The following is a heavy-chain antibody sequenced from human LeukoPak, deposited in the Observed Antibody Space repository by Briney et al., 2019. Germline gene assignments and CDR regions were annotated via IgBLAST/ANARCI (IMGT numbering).Heavy chain of an antibody. V-gene: IGHV4-39*07. J-gene: IGHJ4*02. Sequence: SETLSLTCTVSGGSISSYSWDWVRQPPGKGLQWIGTIYYSGSPYYNPSLKSRVTISVDTSKNQFSLKLSSVTAADTAVYYCARGTPTYYDWGQGTLVTVSS. CDR3: ARGTPTYYD. D-gene: IGHD3-10*01. CDR1: GGSISSYS. CDR2: IYYSGSP.